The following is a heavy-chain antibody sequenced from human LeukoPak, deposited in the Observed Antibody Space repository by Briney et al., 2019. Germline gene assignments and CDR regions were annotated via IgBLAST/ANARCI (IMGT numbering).Heavy chain of an antibody. CDR1: GYTFTSYD. V-gene: IGHV1-8*01. Sequence: ASVKVSCKASGYTFTSYDINWVRQATGQGLEWMGWMNPNSGNTGYAQKFQGRVTMTRNTSISTAYMELSSLRSEDTAVYYCARASLWFGELLSRFYGMDVWGQGTTVTVSS. D-gene: IGHD3-10*01. CDR2: MNPNSGNT. CDR3: ARASLWFGELLSRFYGMDV. J-gene: IGHJ6*02.